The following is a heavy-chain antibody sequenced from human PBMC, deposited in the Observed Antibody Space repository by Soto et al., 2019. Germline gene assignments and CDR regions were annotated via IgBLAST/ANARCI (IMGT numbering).Heavy chain of an antibody. V-gene: IGHV2-5*01. J-gene: IGHJ5*02. CDR1: GFSLSTSGVG. D-gene: IGHD3-10*01. Sequence: QITLKESGPPLVKPTQTLTLTCTFSGFSLSTSGVGVGWIRQPPGKALEWLALIYWNDDKRYSPSLKSRLTITKDTSKNQVVLTMTNMDPVDTATYYCATYGSGSYRLNWFDPWGQGTLVTVSS. CDR2: IYWNDDK. CDR3: ATYGSGSYRLNWFDP.